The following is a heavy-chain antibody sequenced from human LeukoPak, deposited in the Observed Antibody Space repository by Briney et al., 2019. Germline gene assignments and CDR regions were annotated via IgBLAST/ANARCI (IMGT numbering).Heavy chain of an antibody. D-gene: IGHD3-10*01. V-gene: IGHV3-72*01. J-gene: IGHJ4*02. CDR1: GFTFSDHY. CDR3: ARVGHSGSYLYYFDY. Sequence: GGSLRLSCAASGFTFSDHYMDWVRQAPGKGLGWVGRTRNKANSYTTEYAASVKGGFTISRDNSKNTLYLQMNSLRAEDTAVYYCARVGHSGSYLYYFDYWGQGTLVTVSS. CDR2: TRNKANSYTT.